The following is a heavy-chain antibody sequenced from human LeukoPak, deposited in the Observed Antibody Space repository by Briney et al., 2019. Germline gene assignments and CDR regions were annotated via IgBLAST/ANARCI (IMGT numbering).Heavy chain of an antibody. CDR2: INPSGSST. J-gene: IGHJ3*02. V-gene: IGHV1-46*01. CDR3: ARDQITMVRGVITAFDI. Sequence: GASVKVSCKASGYSFTSHYMHWVRQAPGQGLEWLGLINPSGSSTLYAQKFQGRVTMTRDMSTTTDYMELSSLRSGDTAVYYCARDQITMVRGVITAFDIWGQGTMVTVSS. D-gene: IGHD3-10*01. CDR1: GYSFTSHY.